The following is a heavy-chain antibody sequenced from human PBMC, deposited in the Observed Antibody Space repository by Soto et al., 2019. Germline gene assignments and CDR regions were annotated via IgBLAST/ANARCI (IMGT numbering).Heavy chain of an antibody. D-gene: IGHD1-26*01. V-gene: IGHV3-74*03. CDR3: ARGRGTYYADS. Sequence: EVRLVESGGALVPPGGSLRLTCEASGFTFSGHWRHWVRRAPGKGLVWVSHIDTDGSTGGPSYADSVKGRFTVSRDDSNDRLYLQMNDLRVEDTAVYYCARGRGTYYADSWGQGTLVTVSS. CDR1: GFTFSGHW. J-gene: IGHJ4*02. CDR2: IDTDGSTGGP.